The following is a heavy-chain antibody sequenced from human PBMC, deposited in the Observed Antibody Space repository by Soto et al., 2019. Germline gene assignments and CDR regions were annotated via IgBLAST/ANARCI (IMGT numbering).Heavy chain of an antibody. CDR3: ARDREVPIAIFSYSYGMDV. V-gene: IGHV3-48*03. CDR2: ISSSGSTI. J-gene: IGHJ6*02. D-gene: IGHD3-9*01. Sequence: EVQLVESGGGLVQPGGSLRLSCATSGFTFSSYEMNWVRQAPGKGLEWVSYISSSGSTIYYADSVKGRFTISRDNAKNSLHLQMNSLRAEDTAVYYCARDREVPIAIFSYSYGMDVWGQGTTVTVSS. CDR1: GFTFSSYE.